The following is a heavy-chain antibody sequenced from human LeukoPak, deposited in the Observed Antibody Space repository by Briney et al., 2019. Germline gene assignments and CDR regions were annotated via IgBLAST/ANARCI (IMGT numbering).Heavy chain of an antibody. V-gene: IGHV3-30*02. CDR1: GFTFSSYG. J-gene: IGHJ4*02. D-gene: IGHD1-1*01. CDR3: AKPTTGSPTAAGLDY. Sequence: PGGSLRLSCAASGFTFSSYGMYWVRQAPGKGLEWVSYISFSGSNVHYADSVKGRFTISRDNSKSTLFLQMNSLRPKDTAVYYCAKPTTGSPTAAGLDYWGQGTLVTVSS. CDR2: ISFSGSNV.